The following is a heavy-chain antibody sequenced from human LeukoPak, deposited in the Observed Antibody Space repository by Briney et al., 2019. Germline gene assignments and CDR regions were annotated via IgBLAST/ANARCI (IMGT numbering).Heavy chain of an antibody. CDR1: GHSISSGYY. V-gene: IGHV4-38-2*02. Sequence: SETLSLTCTVSGHSISSGYYWGWIRQPPGKGLEWIGSIYHSGSTYYNPSLKSRVTISVDTSKNQFSLKLSSVTAADTAVYYCARVSGILTGYYSVDYWGQGTLVTVSS. J-gene: IGHJ4*02. D-gene: IGHD3-9*01. CDR2: IYHSGST. CDR3: ARVSGILTGYYSVDY.